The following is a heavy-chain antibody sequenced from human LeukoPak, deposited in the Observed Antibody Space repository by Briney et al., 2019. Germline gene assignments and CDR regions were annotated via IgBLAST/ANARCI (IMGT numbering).Heavy chain of an antibody. D-gene: IGHD3-10*01. V-gene: IGHV3-23*01. Sequence: PGGSLSLSCGVSGFTFSSYAMRWVRQAPAKGREGVSAISACGGSPYYAGSVKGRFTIARDNSKNTLYLQMNSLRAEDTAVYYCAKPMYYYGSGSYYNYFDYWGQGTLVTVSS. CDR2: ISACGGSP. CDR3: AKPMYYYGSGSYYNYFDY. CDR1: GFTFSSYA. J-gene: IGHJ4*02.